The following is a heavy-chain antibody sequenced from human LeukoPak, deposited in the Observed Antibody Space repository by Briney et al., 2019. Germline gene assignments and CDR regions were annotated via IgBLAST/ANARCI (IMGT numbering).Heavy chain of an antibody. V-gene: IGHV3-23*01. Sequence: GGSLRLSCAASGFTVSSNYMSWVRQAPGKGLEWVSAISGSGGSTYYADSVKGRFTISRDNSKNTLYLQMNSLRAEDTAVYYCAKLMYSSGWYSYFDYWGQGTLVTVSS. CDR3: AKLMYSSGWYSYFDY. J-gene: IGHJ4*02. D-gene: IGHD6-19*01. CDR2: ISGSGGST. CDR1: GFTVSSNY.